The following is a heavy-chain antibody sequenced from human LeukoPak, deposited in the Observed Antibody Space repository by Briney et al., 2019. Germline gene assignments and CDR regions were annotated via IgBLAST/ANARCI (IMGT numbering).Heavy chain of an antibody. J-gene: IGHJ4*02. CDR2: IYYSGST. V-gene: IGHV4-31*03. CDR1: GGSISSGGYY. CDR3: ARVGGSGWYVDY. Sequence: SETLSLTCTVSGGSISSGGYYWSWIRQHPGKGLEWIGYIYYSGSTYYNPSLKSRVTISVGTSKNQFSLKLSSVTAADTAVYYCARVGGSGWYVDYWGQGTLVTVSS. D-gene: IGHD6-19*01.